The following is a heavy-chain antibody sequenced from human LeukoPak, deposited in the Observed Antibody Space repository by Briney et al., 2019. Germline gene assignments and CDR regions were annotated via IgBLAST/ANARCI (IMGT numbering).Heavy chain of an antibody. CDR3: ARVSPAGITFGGPTIY. D-gene: IGHD3-16*01. Sequence: SETLSLTCAVYGGSFSGYYWSWICQPPGRGLEWIGEINHSGSTNYNPSLKSRVTISVGTSKNQFSLKLSSVTAADTAVYYCARVSPAGITFGGPTIYWGQGTLVTVSS. V-gene: IGHV4-34*01. CDR1: GGSFSGYY. CDR2: INHSGST. J-gene: IGHJ4*02.